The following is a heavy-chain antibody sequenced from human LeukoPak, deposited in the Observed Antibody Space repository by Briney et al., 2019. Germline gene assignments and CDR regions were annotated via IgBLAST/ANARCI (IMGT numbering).Heavy chain of an antibody. CDR1: GFTFNTFA. D-gene: IGHD3-3*01. CDR2: ITGSGANT. V-gene: IGHV3-23*01. Sequence: GGSLRLSCATSGFTFNTFAMSWVRQAPGKGLEWVATITGSGANTYYADSVKGRFDVSRDSSMDTLYLQMNSLRAEDTAVYYCAREPFWSGYYSNLHFDYWGQGTLVTVSS. J-gene: IGHJ4*02. CDR3: AREPFWSGYYSNLHFDY.